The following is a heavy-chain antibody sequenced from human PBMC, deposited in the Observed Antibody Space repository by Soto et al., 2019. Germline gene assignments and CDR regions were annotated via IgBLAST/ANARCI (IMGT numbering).Heavy chain of an antibody. Sequence: GGSLRLSCAASGFTFSTYDMHWVRQVTGKGLEWVSGIGVVGDTYYPGSVKGRFTSSRENVRNSLYLQMNNLRAGDTAVYYCVRGSFCSSGSCYPIGAFDIWGQGTLVTVS. CDR2: IGVVGDT. CDR3: VRGSFCSSGSCYPIGAFDI. J-gene: IGHJ3*02. CDR1: GFTFSTYD. V-gene: IGHV3-13*01. D-gene: IGHD2-2*01.